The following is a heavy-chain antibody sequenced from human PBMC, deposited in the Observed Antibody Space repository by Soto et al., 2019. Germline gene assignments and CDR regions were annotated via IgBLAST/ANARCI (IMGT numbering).Heavy chain of an antibody. CDR3: AKSCSSNWDDYFDY. CDR1: GFTFSDYA. Sequence: GGSLRLSCAASGFTFSDYAMSWVRQAPGKGLEWVSAISGSGGSTYYADSVKGRFTISRDKSKNTLYLHMNSLRAEDTALYYCAKSCSSNWDDYFDYWGQGSLVTVSS. J-gene: IGHJ4*02. CDR2: ISGSGGST. D-gene: IGHD6-13*01. V-gene: IGHV3-23*01.